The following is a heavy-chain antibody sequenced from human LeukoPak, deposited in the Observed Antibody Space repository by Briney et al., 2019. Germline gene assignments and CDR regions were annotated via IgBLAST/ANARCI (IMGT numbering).Heavy chain of an antibody. Sequence: GGSLRLSCAASGFTFSSYAMHWVRQAPGKGLEWVAVISYDGSNKYYADSVKGRFTISRDNSKNTLYLQMNSLRAEDAAVYYCAKAPVTSCRGAYCYPFDYWGQGTLVTVSS. CDR1: GFTFSSYA. V-gene: IGHV3-30*04. D-gene: IGHD2-21*01. J-gene: IGHJ4*02. CDR3: AKAPVTSCRGAYCYPFDY. CDR2: ISYDGSNK.